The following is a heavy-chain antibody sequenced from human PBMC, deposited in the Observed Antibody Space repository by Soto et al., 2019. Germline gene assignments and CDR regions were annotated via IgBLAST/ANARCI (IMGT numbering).Heavy chain of an antibody. CDR2: IYPGDSDT. J-gene: IGHJ6*02. D-gene: IGHD3-16*01. CDR1: RYSFTSYW. V-gene: IGHV5-51*01. Sequence: GESLKISSKGSRYSFTSYWIGWVRQMPGKGLEWMGIIYPGDSDTRYSPSFQAQVTISADKSISTAYLQWSSLKASDTAMYYCARGGESLYYYYYGMDVWGQGTTVTVSS. CDR3: ARGGESLYYYYYGMDV.